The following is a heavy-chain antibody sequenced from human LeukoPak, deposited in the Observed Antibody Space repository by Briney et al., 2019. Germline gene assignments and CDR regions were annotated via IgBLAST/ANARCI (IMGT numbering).Heavy chain of an antibody. CDR3: ARQRVGASEYYFDY. CDR1: GYTFTSYW. D-gene: IGHD1-26*01. Sequence: KVSCKASGYTFTSYWIGWVRQMPGKGLEWMGIIYPGDSDTRYSPSFQGQVTISADKSISTAYLQWSSLKASDTAMYYCARQRVGASEYYFDYWGQGTLVTVSS. J-gene: IGHJ4*02. V-gene: IGHV5-51*01. CDR2: IYPGDSDT.